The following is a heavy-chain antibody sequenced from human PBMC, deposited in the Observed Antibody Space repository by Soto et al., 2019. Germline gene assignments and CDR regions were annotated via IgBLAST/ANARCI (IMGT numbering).Heavy chain of an antibody. CDR2: IIPIFGTA. D-gene: IGHD2-15*01. CDR3: ARADIVVVVAATKDYYYGMDV. V-gene: IGHV1-69*06. J-gene: IGHJ6*02. Sequence: ASVKVSCKASGGTFSSYAISWVRQAPGQGLEWMGGIIPIFGTANYAQKFQGRVTITADKSTSTAYMELSSLRSEDTAVYYCARADIVVVVAATKDYYYGMDVWGQGTTVTVSS. CDR1: GGTFSSYA.